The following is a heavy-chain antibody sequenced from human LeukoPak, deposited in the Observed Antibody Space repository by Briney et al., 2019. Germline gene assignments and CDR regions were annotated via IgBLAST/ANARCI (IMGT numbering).Heavy chain of an antibody. Sequence: SQTLSLTCTVSGVSISSGSYYWSWIRQPAGKGLEWIGRIYTSGSTNYNPSLKSRVTISVDTSKNQFSLKLSSVTAADTAVYYCARTNSLTIAAYYFDYWGQGTLVTVSS. V-gene: IGHV4-61*02. CDR1: GVSISSGSYY. CDR3: ARTNSLTIAAYYFDY. D-gene: IGHD6-13*01. CDR2: IYTSGST. J-gene: IGHJ4*02.